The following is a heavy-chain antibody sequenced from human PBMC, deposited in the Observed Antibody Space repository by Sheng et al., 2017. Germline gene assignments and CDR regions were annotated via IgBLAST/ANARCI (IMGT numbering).Heavy chain of an antibody. CDR1: GGSFSGYY. Sequence: QVQLQQWGAGLLKPSETLSLTCAVYGGSFSGYYWSWIRQPPRKGRGVDWGKSIIVEAPTTTRPSKSRVTISVDTSKNQFSLKLSSVTAADTAVYYCARISHIAAASYWGQGTLVTVSS. CDR3: ARISHIAAASY. V-gene: IGHV4-34*01. J-gene: IGHJ4*02. CDR2: SIIVEAP. D-gene: IGHD6-13*01.